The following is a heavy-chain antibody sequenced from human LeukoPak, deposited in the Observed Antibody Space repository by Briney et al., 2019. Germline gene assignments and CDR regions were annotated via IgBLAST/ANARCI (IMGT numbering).Heavy chain of an antibody. CDR1: GFTVSSNY. V-gene: IGHV3-66*01. CDR2: IYSGGST. CDR3: AREDVDTAMDTNY. J-gene: IGHJ4*02. Sequence: GGSLRLSCAASGFTVSSNYMSWVRQAPGKGLEWVSVIYSGGSTYYADSVKGRFTISRDNSKNTLYLQMNSLRAEDTAVYYCAREDVDTAMDTNYWGQGTLVTVSS. D-gene: IGHD5-18*01.